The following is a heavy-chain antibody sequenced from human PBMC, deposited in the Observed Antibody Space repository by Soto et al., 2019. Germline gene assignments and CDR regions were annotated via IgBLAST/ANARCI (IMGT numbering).Heavy chain of an antibody. V-gene: IGHV3-30*18. D-gene: IGHD2-15*01. CDR3: AKGPRGGSWNWFDP. CDR1: GFTFSSYS. Sequence: GGSLRLSCAASGFTFSSYSMNWVRQAPGKGLEWVAVISYDGSNKYYADSVKGRFTISRDNSKNTLYLQMNSLRAEDTAVYYCAKGPRGGSWNWFDPWGQGTLVTVSS. CDR2: ISYDGSNK. J-gene: IGHJ5*02.